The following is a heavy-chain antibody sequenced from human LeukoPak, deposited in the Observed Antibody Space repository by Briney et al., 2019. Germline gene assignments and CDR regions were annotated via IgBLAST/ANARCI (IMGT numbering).Heavy chain of an antibody. CDR2: IKQDGSEE. CDR3: ARDPYSSTWSYGMDV. V-gene: IGHV3-7*05. CDR1: GFTFSSYW. D-gene: IGHD6-6*01. Sequence: GGSLRFSCAASGFTFSSYWMSWVRQAPGKGLEWVANIKQDGSEEVYVDSVKGRFTISRDNAKNSLFLQMNTLRAEDTAVYYCARDPYSSTWSYGMDVWGQGTTVTVSS. J-gene: IGHJ6*02.